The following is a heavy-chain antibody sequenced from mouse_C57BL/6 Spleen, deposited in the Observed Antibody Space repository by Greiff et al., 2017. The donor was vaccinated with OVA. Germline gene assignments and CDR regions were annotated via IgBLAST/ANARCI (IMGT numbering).Heavy chain of an antibody. J-gene: IGHJ1*03. CDR1: GYTFTSYG. CDR3: ARAPEGHYYGSSRYWYFEV. D-gene: IGHD1-1*01. Sequence: QVQLQQSGAELARPGASVKLSCKASGYTFTSYGISWVKQRTGQGLEWIGEIYPRSGNTYYNEKFKGKATLTADKSSSTAYMELRSLTSEDSAVYFCARAPEGHYYGSSRYWYFEVWGTGTTVTVSS. V-gene: IGHV1-81*01. CDR2: IYPRSGNT.